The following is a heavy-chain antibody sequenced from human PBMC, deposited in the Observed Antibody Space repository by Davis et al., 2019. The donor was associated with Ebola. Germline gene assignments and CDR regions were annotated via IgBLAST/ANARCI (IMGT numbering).Heavy chain of an antibody. D-gene: IGHD3-22*01. CDR2: LDPSDSSP. V-gene: IGHV5-10-1*01. CDR3: ASTGPRAYSSGYLDTFDI. J-gene: IGHJ3*02. CDR1: AYSFTSYW. Sequence: GESLKISCTGSAYSFTSYWIGWVRQMPGKGLEWMGRLDPSDSSPNYSPSFQGHVTISADKSISTAYLQWSSLKASDTAMYYFASTGPRAYSSGYLDTFDIWGQGTMVTVSS.